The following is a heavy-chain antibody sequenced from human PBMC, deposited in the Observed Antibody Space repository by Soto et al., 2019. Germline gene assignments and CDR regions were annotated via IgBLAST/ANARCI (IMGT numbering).Heavy chain of an antibody. V-gene: IGHV3-23*01. CDR3: AKRLRYFDWLLHR. D-gene: IGHD3-9*01. CDR1: GFTFSSYA. CDR2: ISGSGGST. J-gene: IGHJ5*02. Sequence: HPGGSLRLSCAASGFTFSSYAMSWVRQAPGKGLEWVSAISGSGGSTYYADSVKGRFTISRDNSKNTLYLQMNSLRAEDTAVYYCAKRLRYFDWLLHRWGQGTLVTVSS.